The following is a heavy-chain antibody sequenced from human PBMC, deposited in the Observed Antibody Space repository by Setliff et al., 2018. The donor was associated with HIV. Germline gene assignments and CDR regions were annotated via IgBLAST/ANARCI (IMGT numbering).Heavy chain of an antibody. J-gene: IGHJ4*02. CDR2: IREEAHGGET. CDR3: TRFSEWSEDY. V-gene: IGHV3-73*01. Sequence: GGSLRLSCAASGFTFSGSAMHWVRQASGKGLEWVARIREEAHGGETEYAAALRGRFTISRDDSKNTLYLQMNSLKTDDTAVYYCTRFSEWSEDYWGQGTLVTVSS. D-gene: IGHD3-3*01. CDR1: GFTFSGSA.